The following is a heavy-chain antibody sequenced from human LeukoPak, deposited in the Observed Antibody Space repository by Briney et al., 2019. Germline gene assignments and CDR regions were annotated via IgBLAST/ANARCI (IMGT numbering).Heavy chain of an antibody. V-gene: IGHV1-69*01. Sequence: ASVKVSCKASGGTFSSYAISWVRQAPGQGLEWMGGIIPIFGTANYAQKFQGRVTITADESTSTAYMELSGLGSEDTAVYYCARNGIGYCSGGSCPWYFDYWGQGTLVTVSS. CDR2: IIPIFGTA. CDR3: ARNGIGYCSGGSCPWYFDY. J-gene: IGHJ4*02. D-gene: IGHD2-15*01. CDR1: GGTFSSYA.